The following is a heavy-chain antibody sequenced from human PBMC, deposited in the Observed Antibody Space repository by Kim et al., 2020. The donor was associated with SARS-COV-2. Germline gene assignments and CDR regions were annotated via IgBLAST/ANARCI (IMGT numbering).Heavy chain of an antibody. D-gene: IGHD3-16*01. CDR3: ARGEIPSLG. V-gene: IGHV1-2*06. J-gene: IGHJ4*02. CDR1: GYTFTGYY. Sequence: ASVKVSCKASGYTFTGYYIHWVRQAPGQGLEWLGRINCHNGGTSYAQKFQGRVTMTRDTSISTAYLDLRRLTSDDTAIYFCARGEIPSLGWGQGPLVTVSS. CDR2: INCHNGGT.